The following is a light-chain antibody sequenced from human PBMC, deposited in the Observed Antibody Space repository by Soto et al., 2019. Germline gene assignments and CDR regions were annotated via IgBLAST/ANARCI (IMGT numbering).Light chain of an antibody. V-gene: IGKV2D-29*01. CDR2: EVS. CDR3: MQSVQVPWT. CDR1: QSLLHINGETS. J-gene: IGKJ1*01. Sequence: DIVMTQTPLSLSVTPGQPASISCKSGQSLLHINGETSLYWYLQKPGQPPQLLIYEVSNRLSGVRVRFSGSGSGTDFTLKISRVEAEDVGIYYCMQSVQVPWTFGQGTKVEIK.